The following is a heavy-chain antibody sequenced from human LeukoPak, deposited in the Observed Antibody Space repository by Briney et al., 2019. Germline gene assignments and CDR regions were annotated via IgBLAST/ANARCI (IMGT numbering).Heavy chain of an antibody. Sequence: SVKVSCKASGGTFSSYAISWVRQAPGQGLEWMGGIIPIFGTANYAQKFQGRVTITTDESTSTAYMELSSLRSEDTAVYYCARGETVGAIGVYYYYYYMDVWGKGTTVTVPS. J-gene: IGHJ6*03. CDR1: GGTFSSYA. CDR2: IIPIFGTA. D-gene: IGHD1-26*01. CDR3: ARGETVGAIGVYYYYYYMDV. V-gene: IGHV1-69*05.